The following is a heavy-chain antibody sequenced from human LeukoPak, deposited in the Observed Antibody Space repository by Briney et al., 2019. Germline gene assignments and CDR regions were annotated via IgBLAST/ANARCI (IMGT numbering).Heavy chain of an antibody. Sequence: PGGSLRLSCAASGFTFSSYWMSWVRQAPGKGLEWVANIKQDGSEKYYVDSVKGRFTISRDSAKNSLYLQMNSLRAEDTAVYYCAKYRITMIVVVIRDYFDYWGQGTLVTVSS. J-gene: IGHJ4*02. CDR3: AKYRITMIVVVIRDYFDY. CDR1: GFTFSSYW. V-gene: IGHV3-7*03. CDR2: IKQDGSEK. D-gene: IGHD3-22*01.